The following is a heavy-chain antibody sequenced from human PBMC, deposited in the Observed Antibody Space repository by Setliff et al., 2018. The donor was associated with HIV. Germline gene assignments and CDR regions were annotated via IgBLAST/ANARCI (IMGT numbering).Heavy chain of an antibody. J-gene: IGHJ4*02. D-gene: IGHD5-12*01. Sequence: KSSETLSLTCTVSGASIGSVNYYWGWFRQPPGKGLEWIGYIYYNGRPNYNPSLKSRVTMSVDTSNNQFSLRLSSVTAADTAVYYCARKHLANVFDYWGQGTLVTVSS. CDR3: ARKHLANVFDY. V-gene: IGHV4-61*01. CDR2: IYYNGRP. CDR1: GASIGSVNYY.